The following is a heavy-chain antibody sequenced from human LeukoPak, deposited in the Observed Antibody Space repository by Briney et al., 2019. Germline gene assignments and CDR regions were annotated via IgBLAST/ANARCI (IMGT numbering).Heavy chain of an antibody. V-gene: IGHV3-23*01. J-gene: IGHJ4*02. D-gene: IGHD6-19*01. CDR2: ISDSGDNP. CDR1: GFSFSDYA. Sequence: GGSLRLSCAASGFSFSDYAMSWVRQAPGKGLEWVSAISDSGDNPYYADSAKGRFTISRDNSENTLSLQMYSLRAEDTAVYYCAKVGGQWLVPYFDYWGQGTLVTVSS. CDR3: AKVGGQWLVPYFDY.